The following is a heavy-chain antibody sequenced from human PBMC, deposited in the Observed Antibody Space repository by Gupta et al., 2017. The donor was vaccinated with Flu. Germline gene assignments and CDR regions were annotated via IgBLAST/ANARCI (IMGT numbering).Heavy chain of an antibody. Sequence: QVQLVQSGAEVKKPGASVKVSCKASGYTFISFYIHWVRQAPGQRLEWMGVIDPSGGRTDYAQKFQGRVTMTRDTSTSTVHMELTSLRSEDTAIYYCARESGDDPGDYWGQGTLVTVSP. CDR2: IDPSGGRT. V-gene: IGHV1-46*01. D-gene: IGHD3-3*01. CDR3: ARESGDDPGDY. J-gene: IGHJ4*02. CDR1: GYTFISFY.